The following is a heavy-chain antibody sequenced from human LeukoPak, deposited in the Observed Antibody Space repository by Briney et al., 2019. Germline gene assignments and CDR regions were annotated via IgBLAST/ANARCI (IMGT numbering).Heavy chain of an antibody. J-gene: IGHJ4*02. CDR1: GDYITTTNYY. CDR3: VRRSRLYKHETTGYHDS. Sequence: SETLSLTCNVSGDYITTTNYYWAWIRQPPGKGLEWIASIFYSGDYYYNPSLKSRVIISIDTSRKQISLKLTSVTATDTALYYCVRRSRLYKHETTGYHDSWGQGTLVTVSS. V-gene: IGHV4-39*01. CDR2: IFYSGDY. D-gene: IGHD3-9*01.